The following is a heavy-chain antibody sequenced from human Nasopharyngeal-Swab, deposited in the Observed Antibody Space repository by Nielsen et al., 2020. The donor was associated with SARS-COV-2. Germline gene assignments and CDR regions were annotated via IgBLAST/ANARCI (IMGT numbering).Heavy chain of an antibody. CDR2: INPNSGGT. J-gene: IGHJ4*02. CDR1: GYTFTGYY. V-gene: IGHV1-2*06. D-gene: IGHD5-18*01. Sequence: ASVKVSCKASGYTFTGYYMHWVRQAPGQGLEWMGRINPNSGGTNYAQKFQGRVTMTRDTSISTAYMELSSLRSEDTAVYYCASNTATRTDFDYWGQGTLVTVSS. CDR3: ASNTATRTDFDY.